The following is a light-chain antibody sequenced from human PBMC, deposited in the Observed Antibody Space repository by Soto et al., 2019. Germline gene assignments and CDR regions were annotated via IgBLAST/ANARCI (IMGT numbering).Light chain of an antibody. Sequence: QSALTPPASVSGCLGQSITLSCTGANTDLSNYDSVSWYQQRPGNAPKRILFEVTKRPSGISSRISGSKSGTAASLTISHLQAVDESFYHWDAYSRTNSWLFGGGTQLTVL. CDR1: NTDLSNYDS. CDR2: EVT. CDR3: DAYSRTNSWL. V-gene: IGLV2-14*01. J-gene: IGLJ2*01.